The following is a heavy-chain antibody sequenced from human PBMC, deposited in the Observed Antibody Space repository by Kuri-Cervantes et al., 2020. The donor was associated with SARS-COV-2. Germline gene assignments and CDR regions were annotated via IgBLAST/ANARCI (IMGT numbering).Heavy chain of an antibody. D-gene: IGHD2-2*01. V-gene: IGHV1-24*01. CDR3: ATGPVVPAAMPVRWFDP. CDR1: GYTLTELS. Sequence: ASVQVSCKVSGYTLTELSMHWVRQAPGKGLEWMGGFDPEDGETIYAQKFQGRVTMTEDTSTDTAYMELSSLRSEDTAVYYCATGPVVPAAMPVRWFDPWGQGTLVTVSS. CDR2: FDPEDGET. J-gene: IGHJ5*02.